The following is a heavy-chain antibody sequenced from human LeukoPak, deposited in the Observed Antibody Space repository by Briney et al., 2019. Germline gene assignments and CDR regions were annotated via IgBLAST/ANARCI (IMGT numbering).Heavy chain of an antibody. V-gene: IGHV3-9*01. CDR2: ISWNSGSI. CDR1: GFTFDDYA. D-gene: IGHD6-13*01. Sequence: GGSLRLFCAASGFTFDDYAMHWVRQAPGKGLEWVSGISWNSGSIGYADSVKGRFTISRDNAKNSLYLQMNSLRAEDTALYYCAKEGSSSHFDYWGQGTLVTVSS. CDR3: AKEGSSSHFDY. J-gene: IGHJ4*02.